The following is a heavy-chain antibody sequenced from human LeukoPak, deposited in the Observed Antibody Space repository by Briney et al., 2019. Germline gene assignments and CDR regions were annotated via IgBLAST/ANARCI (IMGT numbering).Heavy chain of an antibody. CDR1: GFTFNTYW. Sequence: GGSLRLSCVGSGFTFNTYWMTWVRQAPGKGLEWVANIREDGSEIYYLDSVKGRFTIFRDNAKNSLYLQMNGLRAEDTAVYYCARHWAHLDYWGQGTLVTVS. J-gene: IGHJ4*02. D-gene: IGHD7-27*01. CDR3: ARHWAHLDY. CDR2: IREDGSEI. V-gene: IGHV3-7*01.